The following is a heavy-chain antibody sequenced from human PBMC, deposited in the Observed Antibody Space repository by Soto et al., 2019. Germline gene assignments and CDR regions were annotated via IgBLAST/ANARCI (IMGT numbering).Heavy chain of an antibody. Sequence: PGGSLRLSCAASGFTVSSNYMSWVRQAPGKGLEWVSVIYSGGSTYYADSVKGRFTISRDNSKNTLYLQMNSLRAEDTAVYYCARDGPLAAYGDYRYYYYYMDVWGKGTTVTVSS. J-gene: IGHJ6*03. CDR3: ARDGPLAAYGDYRYYYYYMDV. V-gene: IGHV3-66*01. D-gene: IGHD4-17*01. CDR1: GFTVSSNY. CDR2: IYSGGST.